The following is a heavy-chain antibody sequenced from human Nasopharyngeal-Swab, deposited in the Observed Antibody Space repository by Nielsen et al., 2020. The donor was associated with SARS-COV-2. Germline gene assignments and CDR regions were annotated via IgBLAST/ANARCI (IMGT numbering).Heavy chain of an antibody. D-gene: IGHD3-10*01. CDR3: AKDKELGGYYYYMDV. V-gene: IGHV3-9*01. CDR2: ISWNSGSI. J-gene: IGHJ6*03. CDR1: GFTFDDYA. Sequence: SLKISCAASGFTFDDYAMHWVRQAPGKGLEWASGISWNSGSIGYADSVKGRFTISRDNAKNSLYLQMNSLRAEDTALYYCAKDKELGGYYYYMDVWGKGTTVTVSS.